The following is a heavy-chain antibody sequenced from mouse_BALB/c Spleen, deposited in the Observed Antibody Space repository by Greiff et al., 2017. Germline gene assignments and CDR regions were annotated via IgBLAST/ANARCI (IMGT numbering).Heavy chain of an antibody. CDR2: IWGDGST. D-gene: IGHD2-4*01. J-gene: IGHJ2*01. Sequence: QVQLQQSGPGLVAPSQSLSITCTVSGFSLTGYGVNWVRQPPGKGLEWLGMIWGDGSTDYNSALKSRLSISKDNSKSQVFLKMNSLQTDDTARYYCARGGGDYGYFDYWGQGTTLTVSS. CDR3: ARGGGDYGYFDY. V-gene: IGHV2-6-7*01. CDR1: GFSLTGYG.